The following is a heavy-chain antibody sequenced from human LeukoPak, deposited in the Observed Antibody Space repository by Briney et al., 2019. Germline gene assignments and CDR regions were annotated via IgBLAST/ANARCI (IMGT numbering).Heavy chain of an antibody. CDR2: IYYSGTT. CDR1: GGSISSYY. CDR3: ARGKSHFDY. V-gene: IGHV4-59*01. J-gene: IGHJ4*02. Sequence: SETLSLTCTVSGGSISSYYWSWVRQPPGKGLEWVGYIYYSGTTNYNPSLKSRVTISVDTSKNQFSLKLSSVTAADTAVYCCARGKSHFDYWGQGTLVTVSS.